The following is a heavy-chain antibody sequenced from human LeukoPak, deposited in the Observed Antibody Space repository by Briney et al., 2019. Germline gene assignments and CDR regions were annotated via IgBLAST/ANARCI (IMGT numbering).Heavy chain of an antibody. CDR3: ATTDRIAAAGPTEDFDY. Sequence: ASVTVSCTVSGYTLTELSMHWVRQAPGKGLEWMGGFDPEDGETIYAQKFQGRVTMTEDTSTDTAYMELSSLRSEDTAVYYCATTDRIAAAGPTEDFDYWGQGTLVTVSS. V-gene: IGHV1-24*01. J-gene: IGHJ4*02. CDR1: GYTLTELS. CDR2: FDPEDGET. D-gene: IGHD6-13*01.